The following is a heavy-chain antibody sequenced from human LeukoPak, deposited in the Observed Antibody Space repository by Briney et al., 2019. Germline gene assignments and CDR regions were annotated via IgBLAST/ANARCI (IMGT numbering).Heavy chain of an antibody. Sequence: QTGGSLRLSCAAYGFTFRRYGMHWVRQAPGKGLEWVAVISYDGSNKYYADSVKGRFTISRDNSKNTLYLQMNSLRAEDTAVYYCAKLGSGSYRDYYYGMDVWGQGTTVTVSS. D-gene: IGHD1-26*01. CDR3: AKLGSGSYRDYYYGMDV. J-gene: IGHJ6*02. V-gene: IGHV3-30*18. CDR1: GFTFRRYG. CDR2: ISYDGSNK.